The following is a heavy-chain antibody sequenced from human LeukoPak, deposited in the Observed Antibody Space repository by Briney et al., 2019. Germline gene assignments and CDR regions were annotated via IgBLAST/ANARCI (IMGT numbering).Heavy chain of an antibody. CDR1: GFTFSSYG. CDR2: IWYDGSNK. CDR3: AKDGPTCSGGSCPGSYFDY. D-gene: IGHD2-15*01. Sequence: GGSLRLSCAASGFTFSSYGMHWVRQAPGKGLEWVAVIWYDGSNKYYADSVKGRFTISRDNSKNTLYLRMNSLRAEDTAVYYCAKDGPTCSGGSCPGSYFDYWGQGTLVTVSS. J-gene: IGHJ4*02. V-gene: IGHV3-33*06.